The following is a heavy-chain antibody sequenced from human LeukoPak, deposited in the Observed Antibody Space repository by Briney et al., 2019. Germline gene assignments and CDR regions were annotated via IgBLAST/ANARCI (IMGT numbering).Heavy chain of an antibody. Sequence: SETLSLTSTVSGGSISSAGYYSSWIRQPPGKGLTWTGYIYYSGSTYYNPSLKSRVTISVDTSKNQFSLKLSSVTAADTAVYYCARVGTPYYGSGSQINWFDPWGQGTLVTVSS. V-gene: IGHV4-31*03. CDR2: IYYSGST. CDR3: ARVGTPYYGSGSQINWFDP. J-gene: IGHJ5*02. CDR1: GGSISSAGYY. D-gene: IGHD3-10*01.